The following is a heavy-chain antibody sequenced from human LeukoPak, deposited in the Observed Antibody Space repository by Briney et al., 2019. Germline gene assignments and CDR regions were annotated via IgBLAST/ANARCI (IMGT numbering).Heavy chain of an antibody. CDR2: ISGYNGNT. CDR3: ARDRPTMITFGGVIIAAY. Sequence: ASVTVSCKASGYTFTSHGINWVRQAPGQGLEWVGWISGYNGNTDYAQKFQGRVTMTTDRSTNTVYLELRSLRSDDTAVYYCARDRPTMITFGGVIIAAYWGQGTLVSVSS. CDR1: GYTFTSHG. D-gene: IGHD3-16*02. J-gene: IGHJ4*02. V-gene: IGHV1-18*01.